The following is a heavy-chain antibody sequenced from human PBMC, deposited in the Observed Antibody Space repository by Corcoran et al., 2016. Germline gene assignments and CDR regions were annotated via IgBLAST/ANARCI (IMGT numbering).Heavy chain of an antibody. CDR3: AGDVPEYYYDSSGYDS. D-gene: IGHD3-22*01. CDR2: ISAYNGNT. CDR1: GYTFTSYG. Sequence: QVQLVQSGAEVKKPGASVKVSCKASGYTFTSYGISWVRQAPGQGLEWMGWISAYNGNTNYAQKLQGRVTMTTDTSTSTAYMELRSLRSDDTAVYYCAGDVPEYYYDSSGYDSWGQGTLVTVSS. J-gene: IGHJ5*01. V-gene: IGHV1-18*01.